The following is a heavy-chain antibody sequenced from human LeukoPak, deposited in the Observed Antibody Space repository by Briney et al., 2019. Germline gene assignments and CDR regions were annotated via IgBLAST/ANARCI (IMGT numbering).Heavy chain of an antibody. CDR2: IYYSGST. J-gene: IGHJ6*02. CDR3: AKNYGDYDYYYYGMDV. Sequence: SETLSLTCTVSGGSISSSSYYWGWIRQPPGKGLEWIGSIYYSGSTYYNPSLKSRVTISVDTSKNQFSLKLSSVTAADTAVYYCAKNYGDYDYYYYGMDVWGQGTTVTVSS. CDR1: GGSISSSSYY. V-gene: IGHV4-39*01. D-gene: IGHD4-17*01.